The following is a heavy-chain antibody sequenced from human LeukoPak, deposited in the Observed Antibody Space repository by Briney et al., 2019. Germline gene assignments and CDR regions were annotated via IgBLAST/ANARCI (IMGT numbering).Heavy chain of an antibody. CDR1: GFTFSSYA. CDR2: ISYDGSNK. V-gene: IGHV3-30-3*01. Sequence: GPLRLSCAASGFTFSSYAMHWVRQAPGKGLEWVAVISYDGSNKYYADSVKGRFTISRDNSKNTLYLQMNSLRAEDTAVYYCAGANGYWGQGTLVTVSS. CDR3: AGANGY. J-gene: IGHJ4*02. D-gene: IGHD2-8*01.